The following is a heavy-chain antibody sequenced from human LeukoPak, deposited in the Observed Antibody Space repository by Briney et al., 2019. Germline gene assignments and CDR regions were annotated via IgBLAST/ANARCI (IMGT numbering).Heavy chain of an antibody. CDR1: GFTLSSYE. CDR3: ARDPPQYSSSWYWVGY. V-gene: IGHV3-23*01. CDR2: IDYDGGSG. Sequence: PGGSLRLSCTVSGFTLSSYEMSWIRQAPGKGLEWVSSIDYDGGSGHYADSVRGRFTISRDNAKNSLYLEMNSLRAEDTAVYYCARDPPQYSSSWYWVGYWGQGTLVTVSS. J-gene: IGHJ4*02. D-gene: IGHD6-13*01.